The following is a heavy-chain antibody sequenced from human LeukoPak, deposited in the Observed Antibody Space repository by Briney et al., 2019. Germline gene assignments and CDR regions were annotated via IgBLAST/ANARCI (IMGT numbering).Heavy chain of an antibody. J-gene: IGHJ5*02. V-gene: IGHV4-4*07. D-gene: IGHD2-2*01. CDR1: GGSISSYY. CDR3: ARDWRYIGYCSSTSCPLVGGWFDP. Sequence: SETLSLTCTVSGGSISSYYWSWIRQPAGKGLEWIGRIYTSGSTNYNPSLKSRVTMSVDTSKNQFSLKLSSVTAADTAVYYCARDWRYIGYCSSTSCPLVGGWFDPWGQGTLVTVSS. CDR2: IYTSGST.